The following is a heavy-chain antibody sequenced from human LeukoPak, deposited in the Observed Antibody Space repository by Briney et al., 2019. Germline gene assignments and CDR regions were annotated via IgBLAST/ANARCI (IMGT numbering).Heavy chain of an antibody. V-gene: IGHV1-8*01. D-gene: IGHD3-16*02. CDR1: GYTFTSYD. J-gene: IGHJ4*02. CDR3: ARTAVTFGGVIVVYYFDY. Sequence: GASVRVSCKASGYTFTSYDINWVRQATGQGFEWMGWMNPNSGDTDYAQKFQGRVTMTWNTPLNTAYMELSSLRSEDTAIYYCARTAVTFGGVIVVYYFDYWGQGTLVTVSS. CDR2: MNPNSGDT.